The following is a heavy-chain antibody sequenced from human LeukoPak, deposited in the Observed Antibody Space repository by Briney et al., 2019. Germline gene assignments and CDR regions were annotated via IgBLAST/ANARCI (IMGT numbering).Heavy chain of an antibody. CDR1: GFTFSDHY. CDR2: SRDKANSYTT. D-gene: IGHD6-19*01. Sequence: PGGSLRLSCAASGFTFSDHYMDWVRQAPGKGLEWVGRSRDKANSYTTEYAASVKGRFTISRDDSKNSLYLQMNSLKTEDTAVYYCARDLPVPGIAVAGGMDVWGKGTTVTVSS. CDR3: ARDLPVPGIAVAGGMDV. J-gene: IGHJ6*03. V-gene: IGHV3-72*01.